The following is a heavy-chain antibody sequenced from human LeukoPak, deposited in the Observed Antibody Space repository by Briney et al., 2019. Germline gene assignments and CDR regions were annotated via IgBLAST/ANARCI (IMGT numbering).Heavy chain of an antibody. V-gene: IGHV4-59*01. D-gene: IGHD3-9*01. Sequence: PSETLYLTCTVSGGSISSYYWSWIRQPPGKGLEWIGYIYYSGSTNYNPSLKSRVTISVDTSKNQFSLKLSSVTAADTAVYYCARGYFDWLPPLDYFDYWGQGTLVTVSS. J-gene: IGHJ4*02. CDR2: IYYSGST. CDR3: ARGYFDWLPPLDYFDY. CDR1: GGSISSYY.